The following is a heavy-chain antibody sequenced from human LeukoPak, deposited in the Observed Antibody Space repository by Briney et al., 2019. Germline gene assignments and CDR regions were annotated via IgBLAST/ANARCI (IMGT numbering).Heavy chain of an antibody. CDR1: GFTFSSYS. Sequence: GGSLRLSCAASGFTFSSYSMNWVRQAPGKGLEWLANIKEDGSKKYYVDSVKGRFTISRDNAKNSLYLQMDSLRAEDTAVYYCARDLGRQYSSIADVWGQGTTVTVSS. J-gene: IGHJ6*02. CDR2: IKEDGSKK. D-gene: IGHD6-19*01. CDR3: ARDLGRQYSSIADV. V-gene: IGHV3-7*03.